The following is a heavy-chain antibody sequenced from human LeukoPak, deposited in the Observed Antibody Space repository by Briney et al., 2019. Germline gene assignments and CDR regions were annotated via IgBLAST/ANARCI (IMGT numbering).Heavy chain of an antibody. Sequence: ASVKVSCTASGYTFTSYGISWVRQAPGQGLEWMGWISAYNGNTNYAQKLQGRVTMTTDTSTSTAYMELRSLRSDDTAVYYCARDRASSWSNWFDPWGQGTLVTVSS. D-gene: IGHD6-13*01. CDR1: GYTFTSYG. V-gene: IGHV1-18*01. CDR3: ARDRASSWSNWFDP. CDR2: ISAYNGNT. J-gene: IGHJ5*02.